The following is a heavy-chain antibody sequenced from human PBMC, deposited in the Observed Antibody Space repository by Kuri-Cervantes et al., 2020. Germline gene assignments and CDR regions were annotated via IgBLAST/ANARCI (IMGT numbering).Heavy chain of an antibody. J-gene: IGHJ4*02. CDR1: GFTFSSYW. CDR2: IKQDGSEK. D-gene: IGHD5-24*01. V-gene: IGHV3-7*03. Sequence: LSLTCAASGFTFSSYWMSWVRQAPGKGLEWVANIKQDGSEKYYVDSVKGRFTISRDNAKNSLYPQMNSLRTEDTALYYCAKAIEMATISDYFDYWGQGTLVTVSS. CDR3: AKAIEMATISDYFDY.